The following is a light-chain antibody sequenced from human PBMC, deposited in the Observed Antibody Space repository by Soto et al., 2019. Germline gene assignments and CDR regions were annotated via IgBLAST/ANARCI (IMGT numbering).Light chain of an antibody. V-gene: IGLV1-40*01. J-gene: IGLJ1*01. Sequence: QSVLTQPPSVSGAPGQRVTISCTGSSSNIGAGYEVHWFQQLPGTAPKLLIYGNTTRPSGVPDRFSGSKSDTSASLAITGLQPEDEADYYCQTYDSSLSVLYVFGAGTKVTV. CDR3: QTYDSSLSVLYV. CDR1: SSNIGAGYE. CDR2: GNT.